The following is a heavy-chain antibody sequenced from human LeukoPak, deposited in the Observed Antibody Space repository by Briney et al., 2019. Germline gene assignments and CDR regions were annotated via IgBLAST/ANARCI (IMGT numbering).Heavy chain of an antibody. CDR2: FYNSGST. CDR1: GGSFSGYS. J-gene: IGHJ4*02. CDR3: ARENGESSGYFNDY. Sequence: PSETLSLTCAVYGGSFSGYSWSWIRQPAGKGLEWIGRFYNSGSTNYNPSLKSRVTVSVDTSKNQFSLKLSSVTAADTAVYFCARENGESSGYFNDYWGQGTLVTVSS. D-gene: IGHD3-22*01. V-gene: IGHV4-4*07.